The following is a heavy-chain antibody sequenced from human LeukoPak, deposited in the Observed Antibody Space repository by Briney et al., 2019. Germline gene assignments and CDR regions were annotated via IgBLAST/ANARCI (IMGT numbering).Heavy chain of an antibody. V-gene: IGHV3-23*01. Sequence: GGSLRLSCAASRFTFSSYTMTWVRQPPGKGLEWVSTISAGGSTTYYADSVKGRFTISRDNSKNTLYLQMNSLRAEDTAVYYCAKADYWGQGTLVTVSS. J-gene: IGHJ4*02. CDR3: AKADY. CDR1: RFTFSSYT. CDR2: ISAGGSTT.